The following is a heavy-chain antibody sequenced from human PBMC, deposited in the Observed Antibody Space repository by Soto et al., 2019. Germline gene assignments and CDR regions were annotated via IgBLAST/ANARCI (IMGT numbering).Heavy chain of an antibody. CDR3: ARDLGNNYGSFAY. D-gene: IGHD4-17*01. Sequence: GGSLRLSCVASGFTFSNYAMNWVRQAPGKGLEWVAVISYDGSNKYYADSVKGRITISRDNSRNTLYLQMNNLRAEDTAMYYCARDLGNNYGSFAYWGQGTMVTVSS. V-gene: IGHV3-30-3*01. CDR2: ISYDGSNK. J-gene: IGHJ4*02. CDR1: GFTFSNYA.